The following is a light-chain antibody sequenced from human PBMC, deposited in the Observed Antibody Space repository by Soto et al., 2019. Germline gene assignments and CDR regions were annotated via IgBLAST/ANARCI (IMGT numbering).Light chain of an antibody. CDR3: QQYEALVLS. CDR2: DAS. V-gene: IGKV1-33*01. Sequence: DIQMTQSPSSLSASVGDRVTITCQASQDITDYLNWYQQKPGKAPRLLIYDASNLETGVPPRFSGSGSGTDFTFTISSLQPEDIATYYGQQYEALVLSFGGGTTVEIK. J-gene: IGKJ4*01. CDR1: QDITDY.